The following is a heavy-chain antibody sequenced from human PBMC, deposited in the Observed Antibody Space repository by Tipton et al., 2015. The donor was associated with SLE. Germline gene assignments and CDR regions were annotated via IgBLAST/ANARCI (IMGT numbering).Heavy chain of an antibody. V-gene: IGHV4-59*08. CDR2: IYYSGST. J-gene: IGHJ4*02. CDR1: GGSISSYY. D-gene: IGHD6-19*01. Sequence: TLSLTCAVYGGSISSYYWSWIRQPPGKGLEWIGYIYYSGSTNYNPSLKSRVTISVDTSKNQFSLKLSSVTAADTAVYYCASQDQGDSGWFFFDYWGQGTLVTVSS. CDR3: ASQDQGDSGWFFFDY.